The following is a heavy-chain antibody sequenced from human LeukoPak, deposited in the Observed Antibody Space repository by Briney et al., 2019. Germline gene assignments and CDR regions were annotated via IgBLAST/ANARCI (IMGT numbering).Heavy chain of an antibody. Sequence: GGSLRLSCAASGFTFSSYAMRWVRQAPGKGLEWVSTISARGGSTYHAYSVNFRFIISSDNSESPLSLEMSSLRAQDAAVYYCAKDLGSSFEYVWGINRYSPSFDYWGQGTLVTVSS. D-gene: IGHD3-16*01. J-gene: IGHJ4*02. CDR3: AKDLGSSFEYVWGINRYSPSFDY. CDR1: GFTFSSYA. V-gene: IGHV3-23*01. CDR2: ISARGGST.